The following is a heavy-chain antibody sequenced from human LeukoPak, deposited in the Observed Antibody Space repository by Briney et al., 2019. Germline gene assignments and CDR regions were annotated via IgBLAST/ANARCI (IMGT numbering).Heavy chain of an antibody. J-gene: IGHJ4*02. Sequence: GGSLRLSCAASGFTFSSYWMGWVRQAPGKGLEWVANIKQDGSEKYYVDSVKGRFTISRDNAKNSLYLQMNSLRAEDTAVYYCAREEGYCSGGSCYSLYYFDYWGQGTLVTVSS. CDR1: GFTFSSYW. V-gene: IGHV3-7*01. CDR2: IKQDGSEK. D-gene: IGHD2-15*01. CDR3: AREEGYCSGGSCYSLYYFDY.